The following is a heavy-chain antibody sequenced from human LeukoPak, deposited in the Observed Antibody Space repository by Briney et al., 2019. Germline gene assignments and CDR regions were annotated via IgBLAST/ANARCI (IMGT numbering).Heavy chain of an antibody. J-gene: IGHJ4*02. Sequence: PGGSLRLSCAASGFTFSSYSKKWVRQAPGKGLEWVSYISSSSSTIYYADSVKGRFTISRDNAKNSLYLQMNSLRAEDTAVYYCATEVVWSVDYRGQGTLVTVSS. CDR1: GFTFSSYS. CDR2: ISSSSSTI. D-gene: IGHD3-3*01. V-gene: IGHV3-48*01. CDR3: ATEVVWSVDY.